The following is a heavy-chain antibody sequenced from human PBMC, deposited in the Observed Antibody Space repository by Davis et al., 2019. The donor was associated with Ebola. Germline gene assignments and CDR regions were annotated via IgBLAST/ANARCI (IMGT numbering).Heavy chain of an antibody. CDR3: ARHPSGYLFVSKFDP. V-gene: IGHV5-51*07. J-gene: IGHJ5*02. CDR1: GYSFTNFW. Sequence: GESLKISCQGSGYSFTNFWIAWVHQMPGKGLEWMGIIYPGDSDTRYSPSVQGHVTISADKSLSTAYLQWSSLRASDTAIYYCARHPSGYLFVSKFDPWGQGTLVTVSS. D-gene: IGHD3-10*01. CDR2: IYPGDSDT.